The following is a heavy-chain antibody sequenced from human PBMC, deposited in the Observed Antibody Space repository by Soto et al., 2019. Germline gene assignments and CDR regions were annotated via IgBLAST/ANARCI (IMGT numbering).Heavy chain of an antibody. D-gene: IGHD2-8*01. J-gene: IGHJ6*03. CDR1: GFTFSSYS. Sequence: GGSLRLSCAASGFTFSSYSMNWVRQAPGKGLEWVSSISSSSSYIYYADSVKGRFTISRDNAKNSLYLQMNSLRAEDTAVYYCARGLPCMHYYMDVWGKGTTVTVSS. V-gene: IGHV3-21*01. CDR2: ISSSSSYI. CDR3: ARGLPCMHYYMDV.